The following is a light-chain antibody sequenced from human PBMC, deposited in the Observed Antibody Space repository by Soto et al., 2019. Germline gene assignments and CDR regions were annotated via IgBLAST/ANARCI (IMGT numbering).Light chain of an antibody. Sequence: EIVMTQSPATLSVSPGERATLSCRASQSVSSNLVWYQQKPGQASRLLIYGASTRATGIPARFSGSGSGTEFTLTLSSLRSEDFAVYYCQQYNNWPPTFGQGTKVEIK. CDR3: QQYNNWPPT. CDR2: GAS. V-gene: IGKV3-15*01. J-gene: IGKJ1*01. CDR1: QSVSSN.